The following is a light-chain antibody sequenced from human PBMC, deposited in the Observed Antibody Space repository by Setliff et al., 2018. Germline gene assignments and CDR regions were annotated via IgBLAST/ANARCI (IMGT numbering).Light chain of an antibody. CDR2: DVS. J-gene: IGLJ1*01. CDR3: CSYAGSYPYV. CDR1: SSDVGGYNY. V-gene: IGLV2-11*01. Sequence: ALTQPRSVSGSPGQSVTISCTGTSSDVGGYNYVSWYQQYPGKAPKLMIYDVSKRPSGVPDRFSGSKSGNTASLTISGLQAEDEADYYCCSYAGSYPYVFGTGTKVTVL.